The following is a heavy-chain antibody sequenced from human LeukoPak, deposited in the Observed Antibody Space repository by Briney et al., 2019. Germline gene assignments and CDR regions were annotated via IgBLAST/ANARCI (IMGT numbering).Heavy chain of an antibody. D-gene: IGHD3-22*01. CDR1: GGSISSYY. J-gene: IGHJ6*02. CDR2: IYYSGST. CDR3: ARLKPDAYYYDSSGYSYYYYYYGMDV. Sequence: SEILSLTCTVSGGSISSYYWSWIRQPPGKGLEWIGYIYYSGSTNYNPSLKSRVTISVDTSKNQFSLKVSSVTAADTAVYYCARLKPDAYYYDSSGYSYYYYYYGMDVWGQGTTVTVSS. V-gene: IGHV4-59*08.